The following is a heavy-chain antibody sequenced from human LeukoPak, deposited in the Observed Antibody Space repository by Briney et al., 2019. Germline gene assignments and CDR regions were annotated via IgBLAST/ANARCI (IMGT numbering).Heavy chain of an antibody. J-gene: IGHJ6*02. Sequence: GGSLRPSCAASGFTFSSYAMSWVRQAPGKGLEWVSAISGSGGSTYYADSVKGRFTISRDNSKNTLYLQMNSLRAEDTAVYYCAKVMWSDYYYYGMDVWGRGTTVTVSS. CDR3: AKVMWSDYYYYGMDV. V-gene: IGHV3-23*01. CDR2: ISGSGGST. CDR1: GFTFSSYA. D-gene: IGHD2-21*01.